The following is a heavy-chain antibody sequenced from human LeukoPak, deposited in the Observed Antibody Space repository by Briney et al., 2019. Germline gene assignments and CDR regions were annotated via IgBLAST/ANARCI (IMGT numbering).Heavy chain of an antibody. V-gene: IGHV3-53*05. D-gene: IGHD1-7*01. Sequence: PGGSLRLSCAASGFTVSSNYISWVRQAPGKGLEWVSVIYSGGSTYYADSVKGRFTISRDNSKNTLYLQMNSLRAEDTAVYYCANELRSNWFDPWGQGTLVTVSS. CDR1: GFTVSSNY. CDR3: ANELRSNWFDP. CDR2: IYSGGST. J-gene: IGHJ5*02.